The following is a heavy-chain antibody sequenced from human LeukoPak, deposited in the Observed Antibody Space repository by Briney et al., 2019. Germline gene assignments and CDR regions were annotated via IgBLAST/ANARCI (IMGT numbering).Heavy chain of an antibody. D-gene: IGHD1-26*01. Sequence: ESGPALVKPTQTLTLTCSFSGFSLRTTGMCVSWIRQPPGKTLEWLARIDWDDDVFYSTSLKTRVSISKDTSKNQVVITLTNMDPVDTAKYYCVRTRRFSGSFNFDYWGQGTLVTVSS. J-gene: IGHJ4*02. V-gene: IGHV2-70*17. CDR3: VRTRRFSGSFNFDY. CDR1: GFSLRTTGMC. CDR2: IDWDDDV.